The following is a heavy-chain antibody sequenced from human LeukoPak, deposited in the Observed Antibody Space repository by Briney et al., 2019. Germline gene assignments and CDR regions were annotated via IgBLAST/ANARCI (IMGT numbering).Heavy chain of an antibody. D-gene: IGHD5-12*01. J-gene: IGHJ4*02. Sequence: PSETLSLTCTVSGGSISSSSYYWGWIRQPPGKGLEWIGYIYYSGSTNYNPSLKSRVTISVDTSKNQFSLKLSSVTAADTAVYYCARGVVGYSGYDLDYWGQGTLVTVSS. V-gene: IGHV4-61*05. CDR2: IYYSGST. CDR3: ARGVVGYSGYDLDY. CDR1: GGSISSSSYY.